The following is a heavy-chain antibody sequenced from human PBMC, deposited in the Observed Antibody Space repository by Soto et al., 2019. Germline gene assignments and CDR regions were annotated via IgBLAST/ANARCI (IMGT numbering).Heavy chain of an antibody. CDR2: IWYDGSNK. J-gene: IGHJ4*02. V-gene: IGHV3-33*01. CDR1: GFTFSSYG. Sequence: PGGSLRLSCAASGFTFSSYGMHWVRQAPGKGLEWVAVIWYDGSNKYYADSVKGRFTISRDNSKNTLYLQMNSLRAEDTAVYYCAREVRFQSIAARLDYWGQGTLVTVSS. CDR3: AREVRFQSIAARLDY. D-gene: IGHD6-6*01.